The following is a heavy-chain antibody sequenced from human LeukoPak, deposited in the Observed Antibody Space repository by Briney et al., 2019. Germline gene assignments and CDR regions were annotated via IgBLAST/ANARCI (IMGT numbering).Heavy chain of an antibody. J-gene: IGHJ4*02. V-gene: IGHV3-30*03. CDR1: GFTFSSYW. CDR3: ARDSLGDPTYYFDY. D-gene: IGHD3-10*01. CDR2: ISYDGSNK. Sequence: PGGSLRLSCAASGFTFSSYWMNWARQAPGKGLEWVAVISYDGSNKYYADSVKGRFTISRDNSKNTLYLQMNSLRAEDTAVYYCARDSLGDPTYYFDYWGQGTLVTVSS.